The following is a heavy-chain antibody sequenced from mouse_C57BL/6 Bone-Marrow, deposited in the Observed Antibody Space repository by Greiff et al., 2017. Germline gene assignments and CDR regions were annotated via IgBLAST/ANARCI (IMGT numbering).Heavy chain of an antibody. CDR2: IHPSDSDT. Sequence: QVQLQQSGAELVKPGASVKVSCKASGYTFTSYWMHWVKQRPGQGLEWIGRIHPSDSDTNYNQKFKGKATLTVDKSSSTASLETRSLTSEAPAVYYCATSSSSQDYFDYWGQGTTLTVSS. J-gene: IGHJ2*01. CDR1: GYTFTSYW. CDR3: ATSSSSQDYFDY. V-gene: IGHV1-74*01.